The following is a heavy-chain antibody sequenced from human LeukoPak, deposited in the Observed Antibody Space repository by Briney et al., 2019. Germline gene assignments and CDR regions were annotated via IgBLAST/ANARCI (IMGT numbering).Heavy chain of an antibody. CDR2: ISSSSSYI. CDR3: ARGAVEMRYFDWLQIPYYMDV. CDR1: GFTFSSYS. V-gene: IGHV3-21*01. J-gene: IGHJ6*03. D-gene: IGHD3-9*01. Sequence: GGSLRLSCAASGFTFSSYSMNWVRQAPGKGLEWVSSISSSSSYIYYVETVKGRFTISRDNARNSLYLQMNSLRAEDTAVYYCARGAVEMRYFDWLQIPYYMDVWGKGTTVTVSS.